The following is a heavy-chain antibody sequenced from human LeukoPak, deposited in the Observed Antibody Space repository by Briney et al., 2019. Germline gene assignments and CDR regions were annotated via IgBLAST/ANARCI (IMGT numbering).Heavy chain of an antibody. CDR2: INPNSGGT. CDR1: GYTFTGYY. CDR3: ARDMGTVANFDY. V-gene: IGHV1-2*02. Sequence: ASVKVSCKASGYTFTGYYMHWVRQAPGQGLEWMGWINPNSGGTNYAQKFQSRVTMTRDTSISTAYMELSRLRSDDTAVYYCARDMGTVANFDYWGQGTLVTVSS. D-gene: IGHD4-23*01. J-gene: IGHJ4*02.